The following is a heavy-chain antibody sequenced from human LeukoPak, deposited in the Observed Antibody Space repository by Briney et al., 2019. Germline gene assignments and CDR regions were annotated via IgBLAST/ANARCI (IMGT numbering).Heavy chain of an antibody. CDR3: ARGVEPLAANTLAY. CDR1: GFTVITND. CDR2: LYSDGNT. V-gene: IGHV3-53*01. D-gene: IGHD1-14*01. J-gene: IGHJ4*01. Sequence: PGGSVTLSCAASGFTVITNDMTWVRQAPGKGLEWVSVLYSDGNTKYADSVQGRFTISRDNSKNTLYLEMNSLSPDDTAVYYCARGVEPLAANTLAYWGHGTLVTVSS.